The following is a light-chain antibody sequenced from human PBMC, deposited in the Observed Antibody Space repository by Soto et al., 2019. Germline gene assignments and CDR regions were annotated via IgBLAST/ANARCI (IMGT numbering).Light chain of an antibody. CDR2: GAS. V-gene: IGKV3-15*01. Sequence: EIVMTQSPATLSVSPGERATLSCRASQSVSSNLAWYPQKPGQAPRLLIYGASTRATGIPARFSGSGSGTDFTLTISSLQSEDFAVYYWQQYNNWPPDTFGQGTKLESK. J-gene: IGKJ2*01. CDR3: QQYNNWPPDT. CDR1: QSVSSN.